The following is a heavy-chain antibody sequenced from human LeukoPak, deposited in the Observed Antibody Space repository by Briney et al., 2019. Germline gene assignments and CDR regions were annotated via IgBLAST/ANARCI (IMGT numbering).Heavy chain of an antibody. CDR1: GYTFTGYY. D-gene: IGHD2-2*01. J-gene: IGHJ5*02. V-gene: IGHV1-2*02. CDR2: INPNSGGT. CDR3: ARGSMACSSTSCYYGGHWFDP. Sequence: ASVKVSCEASGYTFTGYYMHWVRQAPGQGLEWMGWINPNSGGTNYAQKFQGRVTMTRDTSISTAYMELSRLRSDDTAVYYCARGSMACSSTSCYYGGHWFDPWGQGTLVTVSS.